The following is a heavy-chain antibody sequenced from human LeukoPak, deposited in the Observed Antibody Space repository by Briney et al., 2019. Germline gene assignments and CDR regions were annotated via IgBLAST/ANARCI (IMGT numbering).Heavy chain of an antibody. V-gene: IGHV3-23*01. CDR2: ISGSGLNT. CDR3: ARLPIVVITSGGY. Sequence: GGSLRLSCAASGFTFSNNALGWVRQAPGKGLEWVSVISGSGLNTYYTDSVKGRFTISRDNSKNTLYLQMNSLRAEDTAVYYCARLPIVVITSGGYWGQGTLVTVSS. J-gene: IGHJ4*02. D-gene: IGHD3-22*01. CDR1: GFTFSNNA.